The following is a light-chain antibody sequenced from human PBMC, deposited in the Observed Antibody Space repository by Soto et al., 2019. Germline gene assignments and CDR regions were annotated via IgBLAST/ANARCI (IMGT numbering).Light chain of an antibody. V-gene: IGKV3-20*01. J-gene: IGKJ1*01. Sequence: DIVLTQSPGTLSLSPGDRATLSCRASQSVSTSYLAWYQQKPGQAPRLLIYGASSRATGIPDRFSGSGSGTDFTLTISGLEPEDFAVYYCRQYGNSRGTFGQGTKVEIK. CDR3: RQYGNSRGT. CDR1: QSVSTSY. CDR2: GAS.